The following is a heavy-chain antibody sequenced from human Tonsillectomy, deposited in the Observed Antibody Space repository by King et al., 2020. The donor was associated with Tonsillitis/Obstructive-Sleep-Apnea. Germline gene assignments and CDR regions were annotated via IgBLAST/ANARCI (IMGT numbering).Heavy chain of an antibody. CDR2: VSGSSSYT. Sequence: VQLVQSGGGLVKPGGSLRLSCAASGFTFSDYYMTWIRQAPGKGLEWVSYVSGSSSYTNYADSVKGRFTISRDNAKNSLYLQMNSLRAEDTAVYYCAGYSSSSGSYYWGQGTLVTVSS. CDR1: GFTFSDYY. D-gene: IGHD6-6*01. J-gene: IGHJ4*02. CDR3: AGYSSSSGSYY. V-gene: IGHV3-11*05.